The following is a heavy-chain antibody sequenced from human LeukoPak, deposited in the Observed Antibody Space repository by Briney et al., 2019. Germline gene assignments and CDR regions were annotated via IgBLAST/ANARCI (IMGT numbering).Heavy chain of an antibody. CDR1: GFTFTGYY. V-gene: IGHV1-2*02. CDR3: AREGYCSGGSCYPNWFDP. CDR2: INPNSGGT. D-gene: IGHD2-15*01. J-gene: IGHJ5*02. Sequence: ASVKVSCEASGFTFTGYYMHWVRQAPGQGLEWMGWINPNSGGTNYAQKFQGRVTMARDTSISTAYMELSRLRSDDTAVYYCAREGYCSGGSCYPNWFDPWGQGTLVTVSS.